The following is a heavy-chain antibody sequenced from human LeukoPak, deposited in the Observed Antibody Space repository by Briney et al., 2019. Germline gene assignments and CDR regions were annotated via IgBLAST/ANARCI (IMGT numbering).Heavy chain of an antibody. CDR1: GGSTSSYY. CDR2: IYYSGST. D-gene: IGHD3-9*01. CDR3: ARAGRGTLRYFDWLLSFDY. V-gene: IGHV4-59*01. Sequence: KPSETLSLTCTVSGGSTSSYYWSWIRQPPGKGLEWIGYIYYSGSTNYNPSLKSRVTISVDTSKNQFSLKLSSVTAADTAVYYCARAGRGTLRYFDWLLSFDYWGQGTLVTVSS. J-gene: IGHJ4*02.